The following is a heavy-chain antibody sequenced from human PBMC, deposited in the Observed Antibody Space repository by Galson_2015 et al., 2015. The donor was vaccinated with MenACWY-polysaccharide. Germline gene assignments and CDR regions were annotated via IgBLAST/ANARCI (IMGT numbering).Heavy chain of an antibody. D-gene: IGHD2-2*01. CDR2: MNPNSGNT. V-gene: IGHV1-8*01. CDR1: GYTFTSYD. Sequence: SVKVSCKASGYTFTSYDINWVRQATGQGLEWMGWMNPNSGNTGYAQKFQGRVTMTRNTSISTAYMELSSLRSEDTAVYYCARGNRIVVVPAANQRHYYMDVWEKGTTVTVSS. J-gene: IGHJ6*03. CDR3: ARGNRIVVVPAANQRHYYMDV.